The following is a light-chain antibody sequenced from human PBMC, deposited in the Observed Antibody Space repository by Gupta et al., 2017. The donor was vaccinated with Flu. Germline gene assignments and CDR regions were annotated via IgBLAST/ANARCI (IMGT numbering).Light chain of an antibody. Sequence: QSVLTQPPSVSAASGQKVTISCSGSSSNIGNNYVSWYQQLPGTAPKLLIYENDRRPSGIPDRFSGSKSGTSATLGITGLQTGDEADYYCGTWENRLWVFGGGTKLTVL. CDR2: END. CDR1: SSNIGNNY. V-gene: IGLV1-51*01. J-gene: IGLJ3*02. CDR3: GTWENRLWV.